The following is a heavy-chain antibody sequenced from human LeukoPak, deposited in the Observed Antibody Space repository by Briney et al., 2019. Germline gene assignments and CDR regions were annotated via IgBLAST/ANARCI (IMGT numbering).Heavy chain of an antibody. CDR2: ISSSSTTI. CDR3: ARERVIAAAGVGFDS. D-gene: IGHD2-21*01. Sequence: GGSLRLSCAASGFTFSDYSMNWVRQAPGKGLEWVSYISSSSTTIFYADSVKGRFTISRDNAKNSLFLQMNGLRDEDTALYYCARERVIAAAGVGFDSWGQGTLVTVSS. V-gene: IGHV3-48*02. CDR1: GFTFSDYS. J-gene: IGHJ4*02.